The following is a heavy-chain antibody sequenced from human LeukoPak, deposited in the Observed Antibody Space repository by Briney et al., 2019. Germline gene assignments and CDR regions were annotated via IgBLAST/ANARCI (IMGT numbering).Heavy chain of an antibody. V-gene: IGHV1-2*02. CDR2: INPNSGGT. CDR3: ARDWDFWSGRTNAFDI. Sequence: ASVKVSCKASGYTFTGYYMHWVRQAPGQGLEWMGWINPNSGGTNYAQKLQGRVTMTTDTSTSTAYMELRSLRSDDTAVYYCARDWDFWSGRTNAFDIWGQGTMVTVSS. CDR1: GYTFTGYY. J-gene: IGHJ3*02. D-gene: IGHD3-3*01.